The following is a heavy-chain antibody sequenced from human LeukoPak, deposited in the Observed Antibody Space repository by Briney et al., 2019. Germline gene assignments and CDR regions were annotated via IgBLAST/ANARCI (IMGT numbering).Heavy chain of an antibody. J-gene: IGHJ3*02. D-gene: IGHD3-22*01. CDR1: GFTFSSYS. Sequence: GGSLRLSCAVSGFTFSSYSMNWVRQAPGKGLEWVSYISSSSSTIYYADSVKGRFTISRDNAKNSLYLQMNSLRAEDTAVYYCARVLRVVVIKGDAFDIWGQGTMVTVSS. CDR2: ISSSSSTI. V-gene: IGHV3-48*04. CDR3: ARVLRVVVIKGDAFDI.